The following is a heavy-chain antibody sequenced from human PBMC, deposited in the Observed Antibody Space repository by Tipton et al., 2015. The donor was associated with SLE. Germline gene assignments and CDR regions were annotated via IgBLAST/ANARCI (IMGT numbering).Heavy chain of an antibody. V-gene: IGHV4-31*03. CDR3: ASLLWGGWPFDH. CDR2: IYYSGNT. J-gene: IGHJ4*02. D-gene: IGHD6-19*01. CDR1: GGSISSGGYY. Sequence: TLSLTCTVSGGSISSGGYYWTWIRQLPGKGLEWIGYIYYSGNTYYNPSLGSRLTISVDTSKDQFSLRLTSVTAADTAVYYCASLLWGGWPFDHWGQGNLVTVSS.